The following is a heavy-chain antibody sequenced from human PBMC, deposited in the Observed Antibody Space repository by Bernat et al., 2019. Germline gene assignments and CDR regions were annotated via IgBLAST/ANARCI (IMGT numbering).Heavy chain of an antibody. Sequence: QVQLQESGPGLVKPSQTLSLTCTVSGGSISSGYYWTWIRRPAGKGLEWIGRIYTTGSTNYNPSLKSRVTISVDTSKNQFSLKLSSVTAADTAVYYCARASQSGSYAFLWFDPWGQGTLVTVSS. CDR1: GGSISSGYY. V-gene: IGHV4-61*02. D-gene: IGHD1-26*01. CDR3: ARASQSGSYAFLWFDP. CDR2: IYTTGST. J-gene: IGHJ5*02.